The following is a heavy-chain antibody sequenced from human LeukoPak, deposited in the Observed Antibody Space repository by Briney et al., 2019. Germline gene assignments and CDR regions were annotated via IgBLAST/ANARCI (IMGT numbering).Heavy chain of an antibody. D-gene: IGHD6-19*01. CDR2: ISSSGSTI. J-gene: IGHJ3*02. V-gene: IGHV3-11*01. Sequence: GGSLRLSCAASGFTFSDYYMSWIRQAPGKGLEWVSYISSSGSTIYYADSVKGRFTISRDNAKNSLYLQMNSLRAEDTAVYYCARDPIAAVAGNSDAFDIWGQGTMVTVSS. CDR3: ARDPIAAVAGNSDAFDI. CDR1: GFTFSDYY.